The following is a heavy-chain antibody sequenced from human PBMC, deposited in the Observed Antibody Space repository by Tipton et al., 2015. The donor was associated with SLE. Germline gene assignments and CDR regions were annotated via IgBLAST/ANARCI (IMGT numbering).Heavy chain of an antibody. CDR2: ISSSGHTI. J-gene: IGHJ3*01. CDR3: VRDRTYSDPPNYNPPLDV. CDR1: GFTFGRCD. V-gene: IGHV3-48*03. D-gene: IGHD3-10*01. Sequence: SLRLSCEASGFTFGRCDMTWVRQIPGKGLEWISYISSSGHTIYYADPVKGRFTISRDNAKNSLFLQMDSLRDEDTAVYFCVRDRTYSDPPNYNPPLDVWGQGTVVIVSS.